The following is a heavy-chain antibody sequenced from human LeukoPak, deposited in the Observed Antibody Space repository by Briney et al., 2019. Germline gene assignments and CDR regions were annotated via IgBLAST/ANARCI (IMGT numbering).Heavy chain of an antibody. CDR3: GRGNKSFDS. Sequence: PGGSLRLSCAASGFTFSSYSMNWVRQAPGKGLEWVSSISTSSSYIYSADSVKGRFTISRDNARNSLYLQMNSLRAEDTAVYYCGRGNKSFDSWGQGTLVTVSS. CDR1: GFTFSSYS. V-gene: IGHV3-21*04. CDR2: ISTSSSYI. J-gene: IGHJ5*01.